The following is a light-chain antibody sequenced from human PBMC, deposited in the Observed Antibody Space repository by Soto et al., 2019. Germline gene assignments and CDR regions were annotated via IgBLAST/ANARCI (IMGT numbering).Light chain of an antibody. J-gene: IGKJ1*01. CDR3: QQYNSYPWT. Sequence: DIQMTQSPSTLSASVGDRVTITCRASQSIGSWLAWHQQKPGKAPKLLIYKASTLESGVPSRFSGSGSGTEFTLTISSLQPDDFATYYCQQYNSYPWTFGQGTKVDIK. V-gene: IGKV1-5*03. CDR2: KAS. CDR1: QSIGSW.